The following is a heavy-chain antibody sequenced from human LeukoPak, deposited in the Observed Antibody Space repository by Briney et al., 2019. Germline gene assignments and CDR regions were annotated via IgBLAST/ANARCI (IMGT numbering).Heavy chain of an antibody. J-gene: IGHJ6*03. CDR2: IYYSGST. CDR1: GGSISSCDYY. Sequence: SETLSLTCTVSGGSISSCDYYWSWIRQPPGKGLEWIGYIYYSGSTYYNPSLKGRVTISVDTSKNQFSLKLSSVTAADTAVYYCARVRRVQLWLMGYYYYYMDVWGKGTTVTVSS. CDR3: ARVRRVQLWLMGYYYYYMDV. V-gene: IGHV4-30-4*08. D-gene: IGHD5-18*01.